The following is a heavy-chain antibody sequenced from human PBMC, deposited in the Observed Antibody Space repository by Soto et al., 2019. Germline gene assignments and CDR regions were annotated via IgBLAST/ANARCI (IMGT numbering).Heavy chain of an antibody. CDR3: ARDQERWGSTSAVDY. CDR1: GFTFSSYG. Sequence: PGGSLRLSCAASGFTFSSYGMHWVRQAPGKGLEWVAVIWYDGSNKYYADSVKGRFTISRDNSKNTLYLQMNSLRAEDTAVYYCARDQERWGSTSAVDYWGQGTLVTVSS. D-gene: IGHD2-2*01. J-gene: IGHJ4*02. CDR2: IWYDGSNK. V-gene: IGHV3-33*01.